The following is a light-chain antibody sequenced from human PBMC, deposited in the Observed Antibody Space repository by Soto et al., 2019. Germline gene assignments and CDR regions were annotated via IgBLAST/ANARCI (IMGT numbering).Light chain of an antibody. CDR1: QSLLHNNGYNY. Sequence: DIVLTQSPLSLPVTPGEPASISCRSSQSLLHNNGYNYLDWYLRKPGQSPQLLIYLGSNRSSGVPDRFSGSGSGTDFTLKINRVAAEDVGVYYCMQALQPLTFGQGTRLEIK. CDR2: LGS. J-gene: IGKJ5*01. V-gene: IGKV2-28*01. CDR3: MQALQPLT.